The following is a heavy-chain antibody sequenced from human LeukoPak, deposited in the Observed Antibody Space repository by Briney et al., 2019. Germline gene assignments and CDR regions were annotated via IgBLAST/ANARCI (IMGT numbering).Heavy chain of an antibody. J-gene: IGHJ4*02. Sequence: SETLSLTCTVSGGSISSSSYYWGWIRQPPGKGLEYIGSIYYSGSTYYNPSLKSRVTMSVDTSKNQFSLKLSSVTATDTAVYYCARQKYDSSGYWSLDYWGQGTLVTVSS. D-gene: IGHD3-22*01. CDR2: IYYSGST. CDR3: ARQKYDSSGYWSLDY. V-gene: IGHV4-39*01. CDR1: GGSISSSSYY.